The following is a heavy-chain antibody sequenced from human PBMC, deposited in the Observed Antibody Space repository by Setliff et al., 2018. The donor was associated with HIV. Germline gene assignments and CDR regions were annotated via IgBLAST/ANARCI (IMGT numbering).Heavy chain of an antibody. J-gene: IGHJ4*02. CDR3: SRHRANWGGPWDY. CDR1: GYSISSGYY. V-gene: IGHV4-38-2*01. D-gene: IGHD3-16*01. Sequence: SETLSLTCDVSGYSISSGYYWGWIRQPPGKGLEWIGSIYHSGTIFYKPSLKSRLAISVDTSKNHFSLNLTSVTAAGTAVYFCSRHRANWGGPWDYWGQGTLVTVSS. CDR2: IYHSGTI.